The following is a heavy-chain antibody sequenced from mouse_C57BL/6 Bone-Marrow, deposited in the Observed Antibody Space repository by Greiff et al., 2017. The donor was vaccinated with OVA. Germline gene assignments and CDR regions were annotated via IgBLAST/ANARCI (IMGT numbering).Heavy chain of an antibody. Sequence: EVMLVESGGDLVKPGGSLKLSCAASGFTFSSYGMSWVRQTPDKRLEWVATISSGGSYTYYPDSVKGRFTISRVNAKNTLYLQMSSLKSEDTAMYYCARRGYDYLYYFDYWGQGTTLTVSS. CDR3: ARRGYDYLYYFDY. V-gene: IGHV5-6*02. CDR2: ISSGGSYT. CDR1: GFTFSSYG. J-gene: IGHJ2*01. D-gene: IGHD2-4*01.